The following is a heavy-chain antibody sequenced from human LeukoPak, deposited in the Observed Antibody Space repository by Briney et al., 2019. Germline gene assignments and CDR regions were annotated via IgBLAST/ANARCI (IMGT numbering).Heavy chain of an antibody. CDR3: AKDRWLHTQFAY. J-gene: IGHJ4*02. Sequence: TGGSLRLSCAASGFTFSSYAMSWLRQAQGQGLEWVLVLSGSGGSTYYAVSGKGRFTISRDNSKTTLDLQMNSLRAEDTAVYYCAKDRWLHTQFAYWGQGTLVTVSS. CDR2: LSGSGGST. V-gene: IGHV3-23*01. CDR1: GFTFSSYA. D-gene: IGHD5-12*01.